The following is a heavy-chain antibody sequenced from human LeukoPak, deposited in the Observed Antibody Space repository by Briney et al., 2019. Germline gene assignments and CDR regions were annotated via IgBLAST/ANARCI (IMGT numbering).Heavy chain of an antibody. CDR3: ARLTHSKYCSGGSCYSDAFDI. D-gene: IGHD2-15*01. Sequence: SETLSLTCTVSGGSISSYYWSCIRQPPGKGLEWIGYIYYSGSTNYNPSLKSRVTISVDTSKNQFSLKLSSVTAADTAVYYCARLTHSKYCSGGSCYSDAFDIWGQGTMVTVSS. CDR1: GGSISSYY. V-gene: IGHV4-59*01. CDR2: IYYSGST. J-gene: IGHJ3*02.